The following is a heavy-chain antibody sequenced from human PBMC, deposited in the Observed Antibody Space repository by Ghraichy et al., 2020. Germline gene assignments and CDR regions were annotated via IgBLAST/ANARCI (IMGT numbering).Heavy chain of an antibody. J-gene: IGHJ3*02. V-gene: IGHV4-59*01. D-gene: IGHD4-23*01. CDR3: ARAAGGPSGGAFDI. CDR2: IYYSGST. Sequence: SETLSLTCTVSGGSISSYYWSWIRQPPGKGLEWIGYIYYSGSTNYNPSLKSRVTISVDTSKNQFSLKLSSVTAADTAVYYCARAAGGPSGGAFDIWGQGTMVTVSS. CDR1: GGSISSYY.